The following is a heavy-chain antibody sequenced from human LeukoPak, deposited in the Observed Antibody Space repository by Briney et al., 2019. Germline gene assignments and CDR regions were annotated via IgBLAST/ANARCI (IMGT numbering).Heavy chain of an antibody. CDR1: GGSISSGDYY. CDR3: ARAETGYQQLVGGVFSYNWFDP. J-gene: IGHJ5*02. Sequence: PSETLSLTCTVSGGSISSGDYYWSWIRQPPGKGLEWIGYIYYSGSTYYNPSLKSRVTISVDTSKNQFSLKLSSVTAADTAVYYCARAETGYQQLVGGVFSYNWFDPWGQGTLVTVSS. V-gene: IGHV4-30-4*08. D-gene: IGHD2-2*01. CDR2: IYYSGST.